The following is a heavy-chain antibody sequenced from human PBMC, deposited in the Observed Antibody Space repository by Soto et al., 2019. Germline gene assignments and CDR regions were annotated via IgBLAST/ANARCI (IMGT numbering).Heavy chain of an antibody. V-gene: IGHV1-69*13. CDR2: FIPVYRTL. D-gene: IGHD3-3*01. CDR1: GGSFGNSA. Sequence: SVKVSCKASGGSFGNSAINWVRQTPGQGLEWLGGFIPVYRTLNYAQKFQGRVTITADESTGTAYMTLSSLASDDTAVYYCATGVVWIGYFTVDSWGQGTRVTVS. CDR3: ATGVVWIGYFTVDS. J-gene: IGHJ4*02.